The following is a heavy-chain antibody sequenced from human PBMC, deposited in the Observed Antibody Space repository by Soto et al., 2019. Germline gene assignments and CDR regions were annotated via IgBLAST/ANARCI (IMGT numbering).Heavy chain of an antibody. J-gene: IGHJ4*02. CDR3: ARDGDGYNRDGDY. D-gene: IGHD2-21*01. Sequence: EVQLVESGGGLVKPGGSLRLSCAASGFTFSSYSMNWVRRAPGKGLEWVSSISSSSSYIYYADSVKGRFTISRDNAKNSLYLQMNSLRAEDTAVYYCARDGDGYNRDGDYWGQGTLVTVSS. V-gene: IGHV3-21*01. CDR1: GFTFSSYS. CDR2: ISSSSSYI.